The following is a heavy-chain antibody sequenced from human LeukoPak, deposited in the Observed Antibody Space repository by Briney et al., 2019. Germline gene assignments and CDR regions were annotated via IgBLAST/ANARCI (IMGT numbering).Heavy chain of an antibody. CDR3: ERDHEYTSSWWDY. J-gene: IGHJ4*02. Sequence: GGSLRLSCVASGCTFSDYYMSWIRQAPGKGLEWVSYISSSGSTIYYADSVKGRFTISRDNAKNSLYLQMHSLRAEDTAVYYCERDHEYTSSWWDYWGQGTLVTVSS. CDR2: ISSSGSTI. V-gene: IGHV3-11*01. CDR1: GCTFSDYY. D-gene: IGHD6-13*01.